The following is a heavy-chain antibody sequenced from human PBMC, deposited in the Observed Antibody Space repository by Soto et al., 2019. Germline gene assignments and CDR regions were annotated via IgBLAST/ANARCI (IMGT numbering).Heavy chain of an antibody. V-gene: IGHV5-51*01. CDR3: ARAADGTIYTHYFDY. D-gene: IGHD1-7*01. CDR2: IYPGHADT. Sequence: EESRKISCKGSGYTFNSYWIAWVRQMPGEGLEWMGIIYPGHADTRYSPSFRGQVTISADKSINTAYLQWSSLKASDTAMYFCARAADGTIYTHYFDYWGQGTLVTVSS. CDR1: GYTFNSYW. J-gene: IGHJ4*02.